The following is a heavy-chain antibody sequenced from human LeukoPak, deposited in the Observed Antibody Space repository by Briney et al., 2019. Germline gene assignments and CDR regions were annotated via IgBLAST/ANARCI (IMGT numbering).Heavy chain of an antibody. CDR3: AKDISSGYDSGFDY. D-gene: IGHD5-12*01. J-gene: IGHJ4*02. Sequence: GGSLRLSCAASGFTFDDYAMHWVRQAPGKGLEWVSGISWNSGSIGYADSVKGRFTISRDNAKNSLYLQMNSLRAEDTALYYCAKDISSGYDSGFDYWGQGTLVTVSS. V-gene: IGHV3-9*01. CDR2: ISWNSGSI. CDR1: GFTFDDYA.